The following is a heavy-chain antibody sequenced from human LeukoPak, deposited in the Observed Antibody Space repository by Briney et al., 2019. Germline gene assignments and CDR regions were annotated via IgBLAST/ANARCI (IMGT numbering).Heavy chain of an antibody. J-gene: IGHJ4*02. V-gene: IGHV3-9*03. CDR1: GFTFDDYA. D-gene: IGHD6-19*01. Sequence: GGSLRLSCAASGFTFDDYAMHWVRQAPGKGLEWVSGISWNSGSIGYADSVKGRFTISRDNAKNSLYLQMNSLRAEDMALYYCAKGSSGWYAGPFDHWGQGTLVTVSS. CDR3: AKGSSGWYAGPFDH. CDR2: ISWNSGSI.